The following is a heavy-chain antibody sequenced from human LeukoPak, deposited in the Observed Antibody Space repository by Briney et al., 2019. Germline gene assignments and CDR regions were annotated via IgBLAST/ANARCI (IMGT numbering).Heavy chain of an antibody. J-gene: IGHJ6*02. CDR1: GGSISSGGYY. CDR2: IYYSGST. Sequence: PSETLSLTCTVSGGSISSGGYYWSWIRQHPGKGLEWIGYIYYSGSTYYNPSLKSRVTISVDTSKNQFSLKLSSVTAADTAVYYCARGETVTTVHQYYYYGMDVWGQGTTVTVSS. V-gene: IGHV4-31*03. CDR3: ARGETVTTVHQYYYYGMDV. D-gene: IGHD4-11*01.